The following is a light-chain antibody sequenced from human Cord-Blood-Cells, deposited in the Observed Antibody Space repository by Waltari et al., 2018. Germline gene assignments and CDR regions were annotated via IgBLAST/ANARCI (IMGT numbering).Light chain of an antibody. Sequence: QSALTHPASVSGSPGQSITISCTGTSSDVGSYHLVSWYQQHPGKAPKLMIYEVSKRPSGVSNRFSGSKSGNTASLTISGLQAEDEADYYCCSYAGSSTFVFGGGTKLTVL. CDR1: SSDVGSYHL. V-gene: IGLV2-23*02. CDR3: CSYAGSSTFV. CDR2: EVS. J-gene: IGLJ3*02.